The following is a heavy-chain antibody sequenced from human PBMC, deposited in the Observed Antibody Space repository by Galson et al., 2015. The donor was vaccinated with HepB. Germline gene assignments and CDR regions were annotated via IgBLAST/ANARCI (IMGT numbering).Heavy chain of an antibody. J-gene: IGHJ3*02. Sequence: SVKVSCKASGYTFTSYAMHWVRQAPGQRLEWMGWINAGNGNTKYSQKFQGRVTITRDTSASTAYMELSSLRSEGTAVYYCARGPVRGAFDIWGQGTMVTVSS. V-gene: IGHV1-3*01. CDR3: ARGPVRGAFDI. CDR1: GYTFTSYA. CDR2: INAGNGNT. D-gene: IGHD3-10*01.